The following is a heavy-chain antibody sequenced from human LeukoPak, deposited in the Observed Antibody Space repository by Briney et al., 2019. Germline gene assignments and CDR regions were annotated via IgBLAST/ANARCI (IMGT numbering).Heavy chain of an antibody. CDR1: GGSVGSSSYY. Sequence: SETLSLTCSVSGGSVGSSSYYWGWIRQPPGKGLEWIGNIFSGNTYYNPSLKSRVTISVDTSKNQFSLKLSSVIAADTAVYYCASGGGNYYYYYGMDVWGQGTTVTVSS. J-gene: IGHJ6*02. CDR2: IFSGNT. V-gene: IGHV4-39*07. CDR3: ASGGGNYYYYYGMDV. D-gene: IGHD4-23*01.